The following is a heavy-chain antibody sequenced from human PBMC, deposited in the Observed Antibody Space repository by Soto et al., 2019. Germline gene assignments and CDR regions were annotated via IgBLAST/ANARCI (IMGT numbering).Heavy chain of an antibody. CDR1: GFTFSSYA. Sequence: EVQLLESGGGLVQPGGSLRLSCAASGFTFSSYAMSWVRQAPGKGLEWVSAISGSGGSTYYADSVKGRFTISRDNSKNTLDLQMNSRRGEDTAVYYCARVGRSTAMVEIDYWGRGTLVTVSS. J-gene: IGHJ4*02. V-gene: IGHV3-23*01. D-gene: IGHD5-18*01. CDR3: ARVGRSTAMVEIDY. CDR2: ISGSGGST.